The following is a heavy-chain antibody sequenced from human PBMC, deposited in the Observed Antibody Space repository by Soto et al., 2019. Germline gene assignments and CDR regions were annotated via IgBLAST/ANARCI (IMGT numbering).Heavy chain of an antibody. Sequence: EVQLLESGGGLVQPGGSLRLSCGVSGFTFNDFEMNWVHQAPGKGPEWLAYIDGSGATKKYADSVRGRFTISRDNPNNSLFLQMSSLSAADTAIYYCARGFGRFNYWGQGTLVSVSS. CDR2: IDGSGATK. CDR3: ARGFGRFNY. CDR1: GFTFNDFE. J-gene: IGHJ4*02. V-gene: IGHV3-48*03. D-gene: IGHD3-10*01.